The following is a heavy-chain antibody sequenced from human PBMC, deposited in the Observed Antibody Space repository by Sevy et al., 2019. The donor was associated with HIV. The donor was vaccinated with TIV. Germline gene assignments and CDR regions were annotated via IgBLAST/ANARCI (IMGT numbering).Heavy chain of an antibody. CDR3: ATHAGIAAAGRVFDY. Sequence: GGSLRLSCVASGFTFSDHYMEWVRQAPGKGLEWVGGTKNKADGYTTEYAGSVKGRFTISRDESKNSLYVQMNSLKAEETAVYYCATHAGIAAAGRVFDYWGQGTLVTVSS. D-gene: IGHD6-13*01. CDR1: GFTFSDHY. J-gene: IGHJ4*02. CDR2: TKNKADGYTT. V-gene: IGHV3-72*01.